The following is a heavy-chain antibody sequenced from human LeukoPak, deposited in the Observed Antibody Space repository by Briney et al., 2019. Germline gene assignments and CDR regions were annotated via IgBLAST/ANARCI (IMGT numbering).Heavy chain of an antibody. Sequence: PSETLSLTSTVPGGSISSGSYYSSWIRQPAGNGLEWIGRIYTSGSTNYNPSLKGRVTISVDTSKNQFYLKLSSVTAADTAVYYCARDLEKRDAFDIWGQGTMVTVSS. CDR2: IYTSGST. D-gene: IGHD3-3*01. CDR1: GGSISSGSYY. J-gene: IGHJ3*02. CDR3: ARDLEKRDAFDI. V-gene: IGHV4-61*02.